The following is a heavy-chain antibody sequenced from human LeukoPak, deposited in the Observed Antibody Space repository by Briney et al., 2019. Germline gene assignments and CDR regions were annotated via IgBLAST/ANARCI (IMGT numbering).Heavy chain of an antibody. CDR2: ISSSSSTI. CDR3: ARDLAVGATPRFFDY. V-gene: IGHV3-48*02. CDR1: GFTFSSYA. Sequence: GGSLRLSCAASGFTFSSYAMSWVRQAPGKGLEWVSYISSSSSTIYYADSVKGRFTISRDNAKNSLYLQMNSLRDEDTAVYYCARDLAVGATPRFFDYWGQGTLVTVSS. D-gene: IGHD1-26*01. J-gene: IGHJ4*02.